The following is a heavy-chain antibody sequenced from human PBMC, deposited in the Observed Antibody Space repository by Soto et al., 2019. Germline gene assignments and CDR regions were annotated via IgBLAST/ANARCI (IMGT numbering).Heavy chain of an antibody. CDR3: VKDMYEGSSGGSLDY. D-gene: IGHD2-15*01. Sequence: EVQLVESGGGLVQPGRSLRLSCAASGFTFYDFAMHWVRQAPGKGLEWVSRISGTRNIIDYADSVKGRFIISRDSAKNSLYLQMNSLRPEDTAFYYCVKDMYEGSSGGSLDYWGQGTLVTVSS. J-gene: IGHJ4*02. CDR2: ISGTRNII. V-gene: IGHV3-9*01. CDR1: GFTFYDFA.